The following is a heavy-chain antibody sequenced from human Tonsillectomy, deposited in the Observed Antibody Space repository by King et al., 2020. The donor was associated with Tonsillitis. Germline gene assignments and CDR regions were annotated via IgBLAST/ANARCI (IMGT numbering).Heavy chain of an antibody. J-gene: IGHJ6*02. D-gene: IGHD7-27*01. Sequence: VQLVESGGGVVQPGRSLRLSCAASGFTFSSYAMHWVRQAPGKGLEWVAVISYDGSNRHYADSVKGRFTISRDNSKNTLYLQMNSLSAEDTAVYYCAKDLGNPWGWYGVDVRGQGTTVTVSS. CDR3: AKDLGNPWGWYGVDV. CDR1: GFTFSSYA. CDR2: ISYDGSNR. V-gene: IGHV3-30*04.